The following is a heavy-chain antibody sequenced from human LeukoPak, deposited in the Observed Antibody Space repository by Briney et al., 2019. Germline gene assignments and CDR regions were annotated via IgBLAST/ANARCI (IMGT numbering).Heavy chain of an antibody. J-gene: IGHJ5*02. CDR1: GYTFTSYY. CDR2: INPSGGST. D-gene: IGHD3-9*01. CDR3: ARCYDILTGYSTTFDP. Sequence: ASVKVSCKASGYTFTSYYMHWVRQATGQGLEWMGIINPSGGSTNYAQKLQGRVTMTTDTSTSTAYMELRSLRSDDTAVYYCARCYDILTGYSTTFDPWGQGTLVTVSS. V-gene: IGHV1-46*01.